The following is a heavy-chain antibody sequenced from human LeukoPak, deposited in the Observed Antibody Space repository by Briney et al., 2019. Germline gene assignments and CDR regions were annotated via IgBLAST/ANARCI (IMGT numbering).Heavy chain of an antibody. CDR3: ARAAAAGPHYYYGMDV. J-gene: IGHJ6*04. Sequence: PSETLSLTCSVSGRSISGYYWSWIRQPPGKGPEWIGYIYYSGSTNYNPSLKSRVTISVDTSKNQFSLKLTSLTAADTAVYYCARAAAAGPHYYYGMDVWGKGTTVTVSS. CDR2: IYYSGST. CDR1: GRSISGYY. V-gene: IGHV4-59*01. D-gene: IGHD6-13*01.